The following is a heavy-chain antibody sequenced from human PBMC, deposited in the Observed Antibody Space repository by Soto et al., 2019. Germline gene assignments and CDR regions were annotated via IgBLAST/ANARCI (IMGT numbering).Heavy chain of an antibody. V-gene: IGHV1-3*01. CDR1: GYTFTSYA. CDR2: INAGNGNT. CDR3: ARVGADAKPYFDY. Sequence: ASVKVSCKASGYTFTSYAMHWVRQAPGQRLEWMGWINAGNGNTKYSQKFQGRVTITRDTSASTAYMGLSSLRSEDTAVYYCARVGADAKPYFDYWGQGTLVTVSS. J-gene: IGHJ4*02.